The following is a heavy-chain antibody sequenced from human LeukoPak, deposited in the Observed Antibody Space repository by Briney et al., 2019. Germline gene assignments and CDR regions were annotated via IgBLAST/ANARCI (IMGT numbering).Heavy chain of an antibody. J-gene: IGHJ6*03. D-gene: IGHD3-10*01. V-gene: IGHV7-4-1*02. CDR1: GYTFTSYA. CDR3: ARTLKVRGVPYYYYMDV. Sequence: ASVKVSCKASGYTFTSYAMNWVRQAPGQGLEWMGWINTNTGNPTYAQGFTGRFVFSLDTSVSTAYLQISSLKAEDTAVYYCARTLKVRGVPYYYYMDVWGKGTSVTVSS. CDR2: INTNTGNP.